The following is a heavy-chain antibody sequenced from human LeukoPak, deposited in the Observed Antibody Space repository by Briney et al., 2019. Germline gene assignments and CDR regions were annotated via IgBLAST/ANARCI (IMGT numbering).Heavy chain of an antibody. D-gene: IGHD1-26*01. CDR2: INPNSGGT. J-gene: IGHJ4*02. CDR1: GGTFSSYA. Sequence: ASVKVSCKASGGTFSSYAISWVRQAPGQGLEWMGWINPNSGGTNYAQKFQGRVTMTRDTSISTAYMELSRLRSDDTAVYYCASTGSYYPGWDYWGQGTLVTVSS. V-gene: IGHV1-2*02. CDR3: ASTGSYYPGWDY.